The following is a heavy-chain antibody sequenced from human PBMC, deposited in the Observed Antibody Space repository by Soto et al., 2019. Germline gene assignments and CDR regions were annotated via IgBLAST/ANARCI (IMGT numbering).Heavy chain of an antibody. Sequence: GGSLRLSCAVSGLTFSSHSMNWFRQAPGKGLEWVSSIYSSSNYIYYADSVKGRFTISRDNAKNSLYLQMNSLRAEDTAVYYCARDNGRRDADYSYYGMDVWGQGPKGTVS. CDR3: ARDNGRRDADYSYYGMDV. CDR2: IYSSSNYI. V-gene: IGHV3-21*01. CDR1: GLTFSSHS. J-gene: IGHJ6*02.